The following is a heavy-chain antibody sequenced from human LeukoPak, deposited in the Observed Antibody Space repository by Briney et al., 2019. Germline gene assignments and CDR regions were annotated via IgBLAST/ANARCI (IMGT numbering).Heavy chain of an antibody. CDR3: ARNYDDYSSSPDYFDY. CDR2: IYYSGST. J-gene: IGHJ4*02. Sequence: PSETLSLTCTVCGGSISSYYWSWIRQPPGKGLEWIGYIYYSGSTNYNPSLKSRVTISVDTSKNQFSLKLSSVTAADTAVYYCARNYDDYSSSPDYFDYWGQGTLVTVSS. D-gene: IGHD6-6*01. V-gene: IGHV4-59*01. CDR1: GGSISSYY.